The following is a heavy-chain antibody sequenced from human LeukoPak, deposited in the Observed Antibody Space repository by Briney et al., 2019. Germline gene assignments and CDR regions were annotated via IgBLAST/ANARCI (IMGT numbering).Heavy chain of an antibody. J-gene: IGHJ6*03. Sequence: PGGSLRLSCAASGFTFSSHAMHWVRQAPGKGLEYVTSIQYDGSETFYGDSVKGRFTISRDNSKNTLYLQMNSLRAEDTAVYYCAKGYCSSTSCYTYYYYYMDVWGKGTTVTVSS. CDR1: GFTFSSHA. CDR3: AKGYCSSTSCYTYYYYYMDV. CDR2: IQYDGSET. V-gene: IGHV3-30*02. D-gene: IGHD2-2*02.